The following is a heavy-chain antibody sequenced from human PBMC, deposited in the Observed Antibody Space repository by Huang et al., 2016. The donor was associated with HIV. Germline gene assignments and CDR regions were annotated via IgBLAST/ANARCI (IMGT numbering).Heavy chain of an antibody. CDR3: AKDQGSGWLGIDY. V-gene: IGHV3-30*18. CDR1: GFIFRSYG. D-gene: IGHD6-19*01. J-gene: IGHJ4*02. Sequence: QVHLVESGGGVVQPGGSLRLSCAASGFIFRSYGMHWVGQDPGKGPEWVAVITYDGGNEDYTDSVRGRFTISRDNSKNTMYLQMDSLRTEDTAVYYCAKDQGSGWLGIDYWGQGNLVTVSS. CDR2: ITYDGGNE.